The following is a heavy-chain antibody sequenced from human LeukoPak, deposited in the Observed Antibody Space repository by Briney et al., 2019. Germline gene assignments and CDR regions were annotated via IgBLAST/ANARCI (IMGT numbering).Heavy chain of an antibody. V-gene: IGHV3-48*03. D-gene: IGHD3-9*01. J-gene: IGHJ4*02. CDR1: GFTFSSYE. CDR3: ARTYYDILTGYNPYFDS. Sequence: GGSLRLSCAASGFTFSSYEMNWVRQAPGKGLEWVSYISSSGSTIYYADSVKGRFTISRDNAKNSLYLQMNSLRAEDTAVYYCARTYYDILTGYNPYFDSWGQGTLVTVSS. CDR2: ISSSGSTI.